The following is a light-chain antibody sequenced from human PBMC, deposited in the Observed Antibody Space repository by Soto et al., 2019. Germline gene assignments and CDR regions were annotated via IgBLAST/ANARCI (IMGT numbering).Light chain of an antibody. CDR3: AAWDDSLNGYV. CDR2: SSN. CDR1: SSNIGSNT. V-gene: IGLV1-44*01. J-gene: IGLJ1*01. Sequence: QLVLTQPPSASGTPGQRVTISCSGSSSNIGSNTVSWYQQLPGTAPKLLIYSSNQRPSGVPDRFSGSKSGTSASLAISGLQSEDEADYYCAAWDDSLNGYVFGTGTKLTVL.